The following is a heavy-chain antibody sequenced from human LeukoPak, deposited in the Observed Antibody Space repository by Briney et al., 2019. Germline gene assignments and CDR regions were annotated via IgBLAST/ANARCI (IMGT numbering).Heavy chain of an antibody. D-gene: IGHD3-22*01. J-gene: IGHJ5*02. CDR3: ARDLGGDYYDSSGYYLEIPNNWFDP. V-gene: IGHV4-4*07. CDR2: IYTSGST. Sequence: SETLSLTRTVSGGSISSYYWSWIRQPAGKGLEWIGRIYTSGSTNYNPSLKSRVTMSVDTSKNQFSLKLSSATAADTAVYYCARDLGGDYYDSSGYYLEIPNNWFDPWGQGTLVTVSS. CDR1: GGSISSYY.